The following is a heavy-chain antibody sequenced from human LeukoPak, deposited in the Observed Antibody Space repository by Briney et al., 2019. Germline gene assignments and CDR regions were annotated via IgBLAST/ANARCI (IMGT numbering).Heavy chain of an antibody. D-gene: IGHD3-22*01. V-gene: IGHV3-23*01. Sequence: GGSLRLSCAASGFTFSSYAMSWVRQAPGKGLEWVAAISGGGGSTYYADSVKGRFTISRDNSKNTLYLQMNSLRAEDTAVYYCARDLGSSGYYYGALDAFDIWGQGTMVTVSS. J-gene: IGHJ3*02. CDR3: ARDLGSSGYYYGALDAFDI. CDR2: ISGGGGST. CDR1: GFTFSSYA.